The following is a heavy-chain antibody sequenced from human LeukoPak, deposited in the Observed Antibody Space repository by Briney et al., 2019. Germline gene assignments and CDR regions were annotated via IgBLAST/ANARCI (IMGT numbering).Heavy chain of an antibody. J-gene: IGHJ3*02. CDR1: GGTFSSYA. CDR2: IIPIFGTA. CDR3: ASWSKDYYGSGSYYKDAFDI. Sequence: SVKVSCKASGGTFSSYAMSWVRQAPRQGLEWMGGIIPIFGTANYAQKFQGRVTITADESTSTAYMELSSLRSEDTAVYYCASWSKDYYGSGSYYKDAFDIWGQGTMVTVSS. V-gene: IGHV1-69*01. D-gene: IGHD3-10*01.